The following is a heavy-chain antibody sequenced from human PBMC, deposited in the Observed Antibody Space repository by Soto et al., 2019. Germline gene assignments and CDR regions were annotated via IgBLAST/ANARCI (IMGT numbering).Heavy chain of an antibody. CDR3: ARVSGYCSSTSCYKPDYYYYYMDV. V-gene: IGHV1-18*01. CDR2: ISAYNGNT. J-gene: IGHJ6*03. CDR1: GYTFTSYG. Sequence: ASVKVSCKASGYTFTSYGISWVRQAPGQGLEWMGWISAYNGNTNYAQKLQGRVTMTTDTSTSTAYMELRSLRSDDTAVYYCARVSGYCSSTSCYKPDYYYYYMDVWGKGTTVTVSS. D-gene: IGHD2-2*01.